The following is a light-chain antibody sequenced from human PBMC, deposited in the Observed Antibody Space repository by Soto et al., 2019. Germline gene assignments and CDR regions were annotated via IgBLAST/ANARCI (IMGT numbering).Light chain of an antibody. Sequence: EIVLTQSPGTLSLSPGERATLSCRASQSVSSSYLAWYQQKPGQAPRLLIYGASSRATGIPDRFSGSGSGTDFTLTISRLAPEDFAVYYCQQYGSSITFGQGTRLESK. CDR3: QQYGSSIT. CDR1: QSVSSSY. V-gene: IGKV3-20*01. CDR2: GAS. J-gene: IGKJ5*01.